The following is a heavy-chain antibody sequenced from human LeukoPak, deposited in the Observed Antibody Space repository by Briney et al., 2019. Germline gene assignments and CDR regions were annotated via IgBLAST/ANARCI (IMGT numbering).Heavy chain of an antibody. CDR1: GGTFSSYA. CDR2: IIPIFGTA. D-gene: IGHD3-16*02. J-gene: IGHJ4*02. V-gene: IGHV1-69*01. CDR3: ARCRYRLAETYIDY. Sequence: SVKVSCKASGGTFSSYAISWVRQAPGQGLEWMGGIIPIFGTANYAQKFQGRVTITADESTSTAYMELSSLRSEATAVYYGARCRYRLAETYIDYWGQGTLVTVSS.